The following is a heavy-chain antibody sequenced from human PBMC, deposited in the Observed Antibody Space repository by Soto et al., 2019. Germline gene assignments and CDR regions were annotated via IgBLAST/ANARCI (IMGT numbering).Heavy chain of an antibody. CDR3: AKDVNYGDYIGGFDY. V-gene: IGHV3-43*01. Sequence: DVQLVESGGVVVQPGGSLRLSCKASGFTFDDYAIHWVRQAPGKGLEWVSLISWDGGSTHYADSVKGRFTISRDNSKNSLYLQMNSLRTEDTALYYCAKDVNYGDYIGGFDYWGQGTLVAVSS. J-gene: IGHJ4*02. CDR1: GFTFDDYA. D-gene: IGHD4-17*01. CDR2: ISWDGGST.